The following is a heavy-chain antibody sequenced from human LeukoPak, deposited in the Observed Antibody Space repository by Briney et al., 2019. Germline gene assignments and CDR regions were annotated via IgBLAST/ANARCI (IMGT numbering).Heavy chain of an antibody. Sequence: PGGSLRLSCAASGFTFSSYAMHWVRQAPGKGLEWVAVISYDGSNKYYADSVKGRFTISRDNSKNTLYLQMNSLRAEDTAVYYCARGDGDRPYYFDYWGQGTLVTVSS. J-gene: IGHJ4*02. CDR3: ARGDGDRPYYFDY. V-gene: IGHV3-30*04. CDR1: GFTFSSYA. D-gene: IGHD4-17*01. CDR2: ISYDGSNK.